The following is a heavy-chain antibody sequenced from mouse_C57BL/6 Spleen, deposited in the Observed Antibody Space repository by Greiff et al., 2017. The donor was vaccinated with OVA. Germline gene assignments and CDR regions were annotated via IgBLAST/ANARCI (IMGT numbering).Heavy chain of an antibody. CDR2: IWRGGST. Sequence: VQLQESGPGLVQPSQSLSITCTVSGFSLTSYGVHWVRQSPGKGLEWLGVIWRGGSTDYNAALMSRLSITKDNSKSQVFFKMNSLQADDTAIYYCAKWYGYDDWYFDVWGTGTTVTVSS. J-gene: IGHJ1*03. V-gene: IGHV2-5*01. CDR1: GFSLTSYG. D-gene: IGHD2-2*01. CDR3: AKWYGYDDWYFDV.